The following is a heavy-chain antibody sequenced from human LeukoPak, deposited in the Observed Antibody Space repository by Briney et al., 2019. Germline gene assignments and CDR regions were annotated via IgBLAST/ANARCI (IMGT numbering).Heavy chain of an antibody. Sequence: SETLSLTCTVSGGSISSYYWSWIRQPPGKGLEWIGSIYYSGSTYYNPSLKSRVTISVDTSKNQFSLKLSSVTAADTAVYYCARDNGDYLPSAFDIWGQGTMVTVSS. CDR2: IYYSGST. CDR3: ARDNGDYLPSAFDI. V-gene: IGHV4-59*12. CDR1: GGSISSYY. J-gene: IGHJ3*02. D-gene: IGHD4-17*01.